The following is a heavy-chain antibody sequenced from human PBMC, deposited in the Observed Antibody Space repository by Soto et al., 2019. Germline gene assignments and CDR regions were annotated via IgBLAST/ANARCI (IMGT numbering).Heavy chain of an antibody. D-gene: IGHD3-22*01. CDR3: ARPQDDYYDSSGYYY. CDR2: IIPIFGTA. J-gene: IGHJ4*02. Sequence: EASVKVSCKASGGTFSSYAISWVRQAPGQGLEWMGGIIPIFGTANYAQKFQGRVTITADESTSTAYMELSSLRSEDTAVYYCARPQDDYYDSSGYYYWGQGTLVTVSS. V-gene: IGHV1-69*13. CDR1: GGTFSSYA.